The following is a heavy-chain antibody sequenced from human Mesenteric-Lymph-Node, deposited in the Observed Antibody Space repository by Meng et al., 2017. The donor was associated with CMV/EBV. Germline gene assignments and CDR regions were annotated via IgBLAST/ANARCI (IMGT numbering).Heavy chain of an antibody. Sequence: GESLKISCAASGFAFRTNEMNWVRQAPGKGLEWVSYISSSGATIYYADSVKGRFTISRDNAKNSLYLQMNSLRAEDTAVYYCARSPYNDFWSGFSYFEYWGQGTLVTVSS. V-gene: IGHV3-48*03. CDR1: GFAFRTNE. CDR2: ISSSGATI. J-gene: IGHJ4*02. CDR3: ARSPYNDFWSGFSYFEY. D-gene: IGHD3-3*01.